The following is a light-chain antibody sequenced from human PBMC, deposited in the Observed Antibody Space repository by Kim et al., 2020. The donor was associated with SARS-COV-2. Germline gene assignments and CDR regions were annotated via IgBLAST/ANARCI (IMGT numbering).Light chain of an antibody. CDR3: QQYGNSLT. CDR1: QGVRSNY. V-gene: IGKV3-20*01. J-gene: IGKJ1*01. CDR2: GAS. Sequence: EIVLTQSPGTLSLSPGERATLSCRASQGVRSNYLAWYQQKPGQAPRLLIYGASSRATGIPDRFSGSGSGTDFTLTISRLEPEDFALYYCQQYGNSLTFGQGTKVDIK.